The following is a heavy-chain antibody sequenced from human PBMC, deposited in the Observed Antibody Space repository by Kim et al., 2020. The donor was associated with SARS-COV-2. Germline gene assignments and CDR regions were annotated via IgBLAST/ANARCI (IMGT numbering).Heavy chain of an antibody. CDR3: ARDLVY. D-gene: IGHD2-8*02. CDR1: GGTIYSYA. J-gene: IGHJ4*02. V-gene: IGHV1-69*13. Sequence: SVKVSCKASGGTIYSYAINWVRQAPGQGLEWLGGITPLFGTANSAQKFQGRLTITADESTSTAYMELSSLTSDDTAVYFCARDLVYWGPGTLVTVSS. CDR2: ITPLFGTA.